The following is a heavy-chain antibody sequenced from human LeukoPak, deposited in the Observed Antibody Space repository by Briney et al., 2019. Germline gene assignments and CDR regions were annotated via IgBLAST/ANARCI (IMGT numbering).Heavy chain of an antibody. CDR3: ARNNGMDV. Sequence: GGSLRLSCAASGFAFSSYWMSWVRQAPGRGLEWVANVNRDGSETYYLDSVKGRFTISKDNAKNSLYLQMNSLRAEDTALYHCARNNGMDVWGQGTPVIVSS. CDR1: GFAFSSYW. J-gene: IGHJ6*02. V-gene: IGHV3-7*03. CDR2: VNRDGSET.